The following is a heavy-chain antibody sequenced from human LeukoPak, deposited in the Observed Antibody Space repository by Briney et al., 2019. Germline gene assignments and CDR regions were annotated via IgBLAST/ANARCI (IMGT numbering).Heavy chain of an antibody. CDR2: INHSGST. Sequence: SETLSLTCAVYGGSFSGYYWSWIRQPPGKGREWIGEINHSGSTNYNPSLKSRVTISVDTSKNQFSLKLSSVTAADTAVYYCARGSASYDYVWGSYRPPYFDYWGQGTLVTVSS. J-gene: IGHJ4*02. CDR1: GGSFSGYY. V-gene: IGHV4-34*01. D-gene: IGHD3-16*02. CDR3: ARGSASYDYVWGSYRPPYFDY.